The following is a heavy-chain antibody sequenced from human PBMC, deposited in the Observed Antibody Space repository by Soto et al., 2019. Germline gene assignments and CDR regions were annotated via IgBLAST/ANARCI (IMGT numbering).Heavy chain of an antibody. V-gene: IGHV2-5*01. J-gene: IGHJ4*02. Sequence: QITLKESGPTLVKPTQALTLTCTFSGFSLSTSGVGVGWIRQPPGKALEWLALIYWNDDKRYSPSLKSRLTITKDTSKNQAVLTMTNMDPVDTVTYYCAQIRTDILTGYYRVFEYCGQGTLVTVSS. CDR2: IYWNDDK. D-gene: IGHD3-9*01. CDR3: AQIRTDILTGYYRVFEY. CDR1: GFSLSTSGVG.